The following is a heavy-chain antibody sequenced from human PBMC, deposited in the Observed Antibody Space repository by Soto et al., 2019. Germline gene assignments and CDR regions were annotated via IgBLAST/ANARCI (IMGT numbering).Heavy chain of an antibody. Sequence: ASVKVSCKASGGTFSSYTISWVRQAPGQGLEWMGRIIPILGIANYAQKFQGRVTITADKSTRKAYMELGSLRSEETAVYYCARDYCSGGSCYSFKGGSYNWFDPWGQGTLVTVSS. J-gene: IGHJ5*02. V-gene: IGHV1-69*04. D-gene: IGHD2-15*01. CDR3: ARDYCSGGSCYSFKGGSYNWFDP. CDR2: IIPILGIA. CDR1: GGTFSSYT.